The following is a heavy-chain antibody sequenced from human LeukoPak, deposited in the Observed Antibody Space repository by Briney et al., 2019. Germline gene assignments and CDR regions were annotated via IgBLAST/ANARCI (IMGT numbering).Heavy chain of an antibody. D-gene: IGHD2-2*01. V-gene: IGHV1-18*04. J-gene: IGHJ4*02. Sequence: ASVKVSCKASGYTFTSYGISWVRQAPGQGLEWMGWISAYNGNTNYAQKLQGRVTMTTDTPTSTAYMELRSLRSDDTAVYYCARYCSSTSCIFGNDYWGQGTLVTVSS. CDR2: ISAYNGNT. CDR3: ARYCSSTSCIFGNDY. CDR1: GYTFTSYG.